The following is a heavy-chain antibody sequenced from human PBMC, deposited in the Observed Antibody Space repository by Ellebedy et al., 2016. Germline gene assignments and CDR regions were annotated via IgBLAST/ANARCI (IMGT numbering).Heavy chain of an antibody. V-gene: IGHV3-9*01. D-gene: IGHD3-3*01. CDR2: ISWNSGSI. CDR3: SRDQNDDYNFWTGVYMDV. CDR1: GFDFDDYA. J-gene: IGHJ6*03. Sequence: SLKISCAASGFDFDDYAMHWVRQVPGKGLEWVSGISWNSGSIGYADSVKGRFTISRDNAKNSLYLQMNSLRAEDTAVYYCSRDQNDDYNFWTGVYMDVWGKGTTVTVSS.